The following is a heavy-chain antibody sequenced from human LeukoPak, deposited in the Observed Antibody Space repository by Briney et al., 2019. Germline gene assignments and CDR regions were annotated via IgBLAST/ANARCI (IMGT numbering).Heavy chain of an antibody. CDR3: ATGSSGWYLDY. J-gene: IGHJ4*02. D-gene: IGHD6-19*01. Sequence: GASVKVSCKVSGYTLTELSMPWVRQAPGKRVKCMGGFDPEDGETIDAQKFQGRVTMTEDTSTDTAYMELSSLRSEDTAVYYCATGSSGWYLDYWGQGTLVTVSS. V-gene: IGHV1-24*01. CDR2: FDPEDGET. CDR1: GYTLTELS.